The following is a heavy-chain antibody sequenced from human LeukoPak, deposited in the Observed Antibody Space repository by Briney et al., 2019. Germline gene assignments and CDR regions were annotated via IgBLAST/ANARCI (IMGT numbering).Heavy chain of an antibody. D-gene: IGHD6-19*01. CDR3: ARRIHTNDWYRDDS. Sequence: SQTLSLTCTVSGGSISNYYWSWIRQPPGKGLEWIGYIYYSGNTHYNPSLQSRVTISVDTSKNQFSLRLSSATAADTAVYYCARRIHTNDWYRDDSWGQGTLVTVSS. CDR2: IYYSGNT. CDR1: GGSISNYY. V-gene: IGHV4-59*01. J-gene: IGHJ4*02.